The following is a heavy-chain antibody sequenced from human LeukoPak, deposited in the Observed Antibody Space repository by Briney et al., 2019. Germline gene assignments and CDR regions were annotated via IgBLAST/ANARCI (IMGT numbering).Heavy chain of an antibody. Sequence: GGSLTLSCAPSGFPFYDYAMHCVRQAPGKGLEWVSLISRDGCSTYYADSVKGRFTISRDNSKNSLYLQMQSESTEDTALLYCAKDINYYGSGSFFVFGGQGTLVTVSS. CDR2: ISRDGCST. J-gene: IGHJ4*02. D-gene: IGHD3-10*01. V-gene: IGHV3-43*02. CDR1: GFPFYDYA. CDR3: AKDINYYGSGSFFVF.